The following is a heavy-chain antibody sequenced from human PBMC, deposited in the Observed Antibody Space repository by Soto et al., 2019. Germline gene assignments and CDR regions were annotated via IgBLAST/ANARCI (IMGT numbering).Heavy chain of an antibody. CDR3: EKERFRSPRAFDI. V-gene: IGHV3-23*01. CDR2: ISGSGGST. Sequence: XGSLRLSCAASGFTFSSYAMSWVRQAPGKGLEWVSAISGSGGSTYYADSVKGRFTISRDNSKNTLYLQMNSLRAEDTAVYYCEKERFRSPRAFDIWGQGTMVTVSS. J-gene: IGHJ3*02. D-gene: IGHD3-3*01. CDR1: GFTFSSYA.